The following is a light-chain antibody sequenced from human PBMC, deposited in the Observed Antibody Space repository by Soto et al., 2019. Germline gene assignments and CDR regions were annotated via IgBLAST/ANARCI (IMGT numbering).Light chain of an antibody. CDR2: RNN. J-gene: IGLJ1*01. CDR3: AAWDDSLSGYV. V-gene: IGLV1-47*01. Sequence: QPVLNQPPSASGTPGQRVTISCSGSRSNIGSNYVYWYQQLPGTAPKLLIYRNNQRPSGVPDRFSGSKSGTSASLAISGLRSEDEADYYCAAWDDSLSGYVFGTGTKLTVL. CDR1: RSNIGSNY.